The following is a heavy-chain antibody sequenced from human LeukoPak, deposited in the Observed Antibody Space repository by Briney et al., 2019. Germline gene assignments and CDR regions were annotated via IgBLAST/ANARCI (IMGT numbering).Heavy chain of an antibody. Sequence: SETLSLTCTVSGGSITSDYWSWTRQPAGKGLEWIGRIFTSGSSTYNPSLKSRVTMSLDTSKNEFYLELSSVTAADTAIYFCSRGGANDLWGQGTLVTVSS. CDR3: SRGGANDL. CDR2: IFTSGSS. J-gene: IGHJ5*02. CDR1: GGSITSDY. V-gene: IGHV4-4*07. D-gene: IGHD4/OR15-4a*01.